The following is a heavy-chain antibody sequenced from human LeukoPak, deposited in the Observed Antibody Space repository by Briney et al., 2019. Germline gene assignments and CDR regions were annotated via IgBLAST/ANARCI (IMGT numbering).Heavy chain of an antibody. CDR2: MNPNSYNT. CDR1: GYTFTSYD. Sequence: ASVKVSCKASGYTFTSYDMNWVRQATGQGLEWMGWMNPNSYNTGYAQKFQGRVTMTRNTSISTAYMEQNSLRSEDTAVYYCARVRHYYDSSGYYPLFDYWGQGTLVTVSS. J-gene: IGHJ4*02. CDR3: ARVRHYYDSSGYYPLFDY. V-gene: IGHV1-8*01. D-gene: IGHD3-22*01.